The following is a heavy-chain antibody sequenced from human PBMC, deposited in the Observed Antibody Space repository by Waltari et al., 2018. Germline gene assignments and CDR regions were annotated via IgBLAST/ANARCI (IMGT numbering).Heavy chain of an antibody. CDR3: TAGILGSGGVDI. CDR2: SKSKAHGGTT. Sequence: EVQLEESGGGLLKPGGSLRLSCAASGFTFSNAWMNWVRQAPGKGRGWVGRSKSKAHGGTTDDAAPLKGRFTISRDDSKNTRYLQLNSLKTEDTAVYYCTAGILGSGGVDIWGQGTTVTVSS. CDR1: GFTFSNAW. D-gene: IGHD3-9*01. J-gene: IGHJ6*02. V-gene: IGHV3-15*01.